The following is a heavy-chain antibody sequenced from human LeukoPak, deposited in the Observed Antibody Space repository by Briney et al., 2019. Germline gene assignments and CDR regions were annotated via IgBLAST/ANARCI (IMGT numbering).Heavy chain of an antibody. CDR3: ARAGDFWSGYSIRFDP. Sequence: SETLSLTCAVYGGSFSGYYWTWIRQPPGKGLEWIGEINHSGITNYNPSLKSRVTISVDTSKNQFSLKLSSVTAADTAVYYCARAGDFWSGYSIRFDPWGQGTLVTVSS. CDR2: INHSGIT. CDR1: GGSFSGYY. J-gene: IGHJ5*02. V-gene: IGHV4-34*01. D-gene: IGHD3-3*01.